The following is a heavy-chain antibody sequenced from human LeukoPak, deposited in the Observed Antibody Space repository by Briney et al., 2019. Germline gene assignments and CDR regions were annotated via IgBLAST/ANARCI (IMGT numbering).Heavy chain of an antibody. Sequence: SQTLSLTCTVSGGSISSGDYYWSWIRQPPGKGLEWIGYIYYSGRTSYNPSLKSRLPISVDTSKNQFSLKLSSVTAADTAVYYCALFPGEGDPFDIWGQGTMVTVSS. J-gene: IGHJ3*02. D-gene: IGHD3-16*01. CDR3: ALFPGEGDPFDI. V-gene: IGHV4-30-4*01. CDR2: IYYSGRT. CDR1: GGSISSGDYY.